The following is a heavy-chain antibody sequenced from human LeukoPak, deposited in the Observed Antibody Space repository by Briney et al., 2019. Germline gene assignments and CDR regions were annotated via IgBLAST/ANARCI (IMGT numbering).Heavy chain of an antibody. CDR2: IYTSGST. CDR3: ARSAVAGTPRLYYYYYMDV. V-gene: IGHV4-61*02. J-gene: IGHJ6*03. D-gene: IGHD6-19*01. Sequence: PSETLSLTCTVSGGSISSGSYYWSWIRQPAGKGLEWIGRIYTSGSTNYNPSLKSRVTISVDTSKNQFSLKLSSVTAADTAVYYCARSAVAGTPRLYYYYYMDVWGKGTTVTISS. CDR1: GGSISSGSYY.